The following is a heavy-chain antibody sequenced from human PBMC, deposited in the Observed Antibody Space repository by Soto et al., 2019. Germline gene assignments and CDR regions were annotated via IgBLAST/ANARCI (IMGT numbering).Heavy chain of an antibody. V-gene: IGHV1-69*08. Sequence: QVQLVQSGAEVKKPGSSVKVSCKASGGTFSSYTISWVRQAPGQGLEWMGRIIPILGIANYAQKFQSRVTITADKSTSTAYMELSSLRSEDTAVYYCARDSVIAAAGTERDYWGQGTLVTVSS. CDR2: IIPILGIA. CDR3: ARDSVIAAAGTERDY. J-gene: IGHJ4*02. CDR1: GGTFSSYT. D-gene: IGHD6-13*01.